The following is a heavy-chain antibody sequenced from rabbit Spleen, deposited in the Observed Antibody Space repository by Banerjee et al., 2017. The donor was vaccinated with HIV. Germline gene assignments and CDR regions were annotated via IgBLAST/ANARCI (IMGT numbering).Heavy chain of an antibody. J-gene: IGHJ4*01. D-gene: IGHD7-1*01. CDR3: ARDHVSSAGYSLHL. Sequence: QEQLEESGGDLVKPEGSLTLTCTASGFSFSGSYWICWVRQAPGKGLEWIGCIDTSSSNTAYATWAKGRFTISKTSSTTVTLQMTSLTAADTATYFCARDHVSSAGYSLHLWGPGTLVTVS. V-gene: IGHV1S45*01. CDR1: GFSFSGSYW. CDR2: IDTSSSNT.